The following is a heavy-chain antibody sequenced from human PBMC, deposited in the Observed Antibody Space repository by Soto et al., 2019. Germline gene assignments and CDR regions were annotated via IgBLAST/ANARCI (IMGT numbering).Heavy chain of an antibody. D-gene: IGHD3-3*01. V-gene: IGHV3-7*03. J-gene: IGHJ6*02. CDR2: IKQDGSEK. CDR1: GFTFARYW. Sequence: PGGSMRPSCAASGFTFARYWMNWVRQAPGKGLEWLANIKQDGSEKCYVDPVKGRFTISRDNAQNSVYLQMNSLRAEDTAVYYCARDEGGSGYYTGPYYNGMDVWGQGTTVTVSS. CDR3: ARDEGGSGYYTGPYYNGMDV.